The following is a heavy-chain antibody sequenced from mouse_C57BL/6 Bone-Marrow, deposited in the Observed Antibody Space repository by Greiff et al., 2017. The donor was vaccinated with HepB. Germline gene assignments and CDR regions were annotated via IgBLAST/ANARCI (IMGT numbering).Heavy chain of an antibody. CDR2: IYPGNSDT. D-gene: IGHD1-1*01. V-gene: IGHV1-5*01. Sequence: VQLKQSGTVLARPGASVKMSCKTSGFTFTSYWMHWVKQRPGQGLEWIGAIYPGNSDTSYNQKFKGKAKLTAVTSASTAYMELSSLTNEDTAVYYCTKGDGSRWFADWGQGTLVTVSA. CDR3: TKGDGSRWFAD. J-gene: IGHJ3*01. CDR1: GFTFTSYW.